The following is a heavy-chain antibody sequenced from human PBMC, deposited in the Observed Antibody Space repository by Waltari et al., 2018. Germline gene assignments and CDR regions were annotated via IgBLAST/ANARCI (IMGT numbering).Heavy chain of an antibody. V-gene: IGHV4-59*12. CDR3: ARDYGDYSRWFDP. J-gene: IGHJ5*02. Sequence: QVQLQESGPGLVKPSETLSLTCTVSGGSISSYYWSWIRQPPGKGLEWIGSIYHSGSTYYNPSLKSRVTISVDTSKNQFSLKLSSVTAADTAVYYCARDYGDYSRWFDPWGQGTLVTVSS. D-gene: IGHD4-17*01. CDR2: IYHSGST. CDR1: GGSISSYY.